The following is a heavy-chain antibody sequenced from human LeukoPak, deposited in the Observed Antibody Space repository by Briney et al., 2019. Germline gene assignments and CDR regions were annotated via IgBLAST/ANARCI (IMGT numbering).Heavy chain of an antibody. J-gene: IGHJ4*02. CDR1: GFTVNSNY. CDR3: ARDSCTTTPCSEY. V-gene: IGHV3-66*01. Sequence: GGSLRLSCAASGFTVNSNYMTWVRQAPGKGLEWVSIIYSGGGTYYADSVKGRFTISTDNSKNTLFLQMNSLGAEDTAVYYCARDSCTTTPCSEYWGQGTLVTVSS. D-gene: IGHD2-2*01. CDR2: IYSGGGT.